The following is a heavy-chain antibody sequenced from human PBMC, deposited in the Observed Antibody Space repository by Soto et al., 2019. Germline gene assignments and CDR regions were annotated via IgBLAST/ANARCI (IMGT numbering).Heavy chain of an antibody. D-gene: IGHD4-17*01. CDR1: GGTFSSYT. J-gene: IGHJ4*02. Sequence: QVQLVQSGAEVKKPGSSVKVSCKASGGTFSSYTISWVRQAPGQELEWMGRIIPILGIANYAQKFQGRVTITADKSTSTAYMELSSLRSEDTAVYYCARTGDYVTYFDYWGQGTLVTVSS. CDR2: IIPILGIA. V-gene: IGHV1-69*02. CDR3: ARTGDYVTYFDY.